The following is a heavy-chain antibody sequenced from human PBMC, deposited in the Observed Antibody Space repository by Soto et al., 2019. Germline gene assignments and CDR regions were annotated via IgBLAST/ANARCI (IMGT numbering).Heavy chain of an antibody. CDR2: ISSSSSYI. D-gene: IGHD3-3*01. CDR3: ARDVYGLVITEFDY. Sequence: GGSLRLSCAASGFTFSSYSMNWVRQAPGKGLEWVSSISSSSSYIYYADSVKGRFTISRDNAKNSLYLQMNSLRAEDTAVYYCARDVYGLVITEFDYWGQGTLVTVSS. J-gene: IGHJ4*02. CDR1: GFTFSSYS. V-gene: IGHV3-21*01.